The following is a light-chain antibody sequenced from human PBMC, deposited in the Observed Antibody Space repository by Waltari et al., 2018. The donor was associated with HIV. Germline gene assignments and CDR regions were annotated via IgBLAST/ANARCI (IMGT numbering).Light chain of an antibody. J-gene: IGLJ2*01. V-gene: IGLV3-25*03. Sequence: SSDLPQAHSVSVSPGQTASISCYGHELADPHVHGYQEKAGQAPVLVISRDSERPLGIPERFSGSRSGSLATLTITGVLADDEADYYCQAAAPSGTSVAFGGGTKLTVL. CDR2: RDS. CDR3: QAAAPSGTSVA. CDR1: ELADPH.